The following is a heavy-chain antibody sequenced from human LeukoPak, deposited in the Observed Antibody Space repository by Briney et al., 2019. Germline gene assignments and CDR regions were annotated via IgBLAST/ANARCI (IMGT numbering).Heavy chain of an antibody. J-gene: IGHJ4*02. V-gene: IGHV3-48*04. D-gene: IGHD1-7*01. Sequence: PGGSLRLSCAASGFTFRSYSMNWVRQVPGKGLEWVSYISSSTSTIYYADSMKGRFTISRDNAKNSLDLQMNSLKAEDTAVYYCARGGKTWGTSDYWGQGTLVTVSS. CDR1: GFTFRSYS. CDR3: ARGGKTWGTSDY. CDR2: ISSSTSTI.